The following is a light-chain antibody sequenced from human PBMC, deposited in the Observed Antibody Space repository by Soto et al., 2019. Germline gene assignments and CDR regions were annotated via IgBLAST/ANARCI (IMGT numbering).Light chain of an antibody. V-gene: IGLV2-14*01. CDR2: DIS. Sequence: QSALTQPASVSGSPGQSITISCTGTSSDVGGYNYVSWYQQHPGKAPKLMIYDISNRPSGVSNRFSGSKSGSTASLTISGLQAEDEADYSCSSYTSSSTLVVFGGGTKLTVL. J-gene: IGLJ2*01. CDR1: SSDVGGYNY. CDR3: SSYTSSSTLVV.